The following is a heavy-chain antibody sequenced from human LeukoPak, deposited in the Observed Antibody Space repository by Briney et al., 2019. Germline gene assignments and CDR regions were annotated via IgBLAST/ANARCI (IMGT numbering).Heavy chain of an antibody. J-gene: IGHJ4*02. CDR3: ARRAGAYSHPYDY. CDR2: IYSDNT. Sequence: GGSLRLSCAASGFTFSSYGMSWVRQAPGKGLEWVSFIYSDNTHYSDSVKGRFTISRDNSKNTLYLQMNSLRAEDTAVYYCARRAGAYSHPYDYRDQGTLVTVSS. CDR1: GFTFSSYG. D-gene: IGHD4/OR15-4a*01. V-gene: IGHV3-53*01.